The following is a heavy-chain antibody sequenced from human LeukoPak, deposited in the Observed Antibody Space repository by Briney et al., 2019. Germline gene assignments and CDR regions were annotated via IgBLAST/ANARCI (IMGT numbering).Heavy chain of an antibody. J-gene: IGHJ4*02. Sequence: SQTLSLTCTVSGGSISSGSYYWSWIRQPAGKGLEWIGRIHTSGSTSYIPSLESRVTISVDTSKNQFSLKLSSVTAADTAVYYCARDLLTSRAGFDYWGQGTLVTVSS. CDR2: IHTSGST. D-gene: IGHD4/OR15-4a*01. CDR3: ARDLLTSRAGFDY. CDR1: GGSISSGSYY. V-gene: IGHV4-61*02.